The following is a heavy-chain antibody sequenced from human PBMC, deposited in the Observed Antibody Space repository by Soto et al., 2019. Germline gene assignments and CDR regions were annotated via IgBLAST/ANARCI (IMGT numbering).Heavy chain of an antibody. CDR2: ISYDGSNK. D-gene: IGHD3-10*01. J-gene: IGHJ4*02. V-gene: IGHV3-30*18. CDR1: GFTFSSYG. CDR3: AKFLGSGSYYTGYY. Sequence: QVQLVESGGGVVQPGRSLSLSCAASGFTFSSYGMHWVRQAPGKGLEWVAVISYDGSNKYYADSVKGRFTISRDNSKNTLYLQMNSLRAEDTAVYYCAKFLGSGSYYTGYYWGQGTLVTVSS.